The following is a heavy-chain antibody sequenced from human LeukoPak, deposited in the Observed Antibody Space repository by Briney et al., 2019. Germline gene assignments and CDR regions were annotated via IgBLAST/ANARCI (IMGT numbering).Heavy chain of an antibody. Sequence: GGSLRLSCAASGFTFSSYGMHWVRQAPGKGLEWVAFIRYDGSNKYYADSVKGRFTISRDNSKNTLYLQMNSLRAEDTAVYYCAKDSGRPAKYFQHWGQGTLVTVSS. D-gene: IGHD1-1*01. CDR2: IRYDGSNK. CDR3: AKDSGRPAKYFQH. CDR1: GFTFSSYG. J-gene: IGHJ1*01. V-gene: IGHV3-30*02.